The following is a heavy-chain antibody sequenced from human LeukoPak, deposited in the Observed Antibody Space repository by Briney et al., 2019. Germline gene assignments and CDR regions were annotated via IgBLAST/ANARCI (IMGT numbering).Heavy chain of an antibody. V-gene: IGHV3-43*02. CDR1: GFTLYDYA. CDR3: AKDIAAAGYYFDY. D-gene: IGHD6-13*01. J-gene: IGHJ4*02. Sequence: GGALRISCSASGFTLYDYAMHWVRQAPGKGVEGVSLISGDGGSTYYADSVKGRFTISRDNSKNSLYLQMNSLRTEDTALYYCAKDIAAAGYYFDYWGQGTLVTVSS. CDR2: ISGDGGST.